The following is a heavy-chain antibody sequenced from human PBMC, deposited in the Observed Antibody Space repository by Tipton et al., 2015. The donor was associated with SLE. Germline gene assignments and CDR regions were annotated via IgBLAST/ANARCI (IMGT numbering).Heavy chain of an antibody. Sequence: TLSLTCTVSGGSISSSSYYWGWIRQPPGKGLEWIGSIYYSGSTYYNPSLKSQVTISVDTSKNQFSLKLSSVTAADTAVYYCASRPRGIAVAGTNPYFQHWGQGTLVTVSS. CDR1: GGSISSSSYY. CDR2: IYYSGST. CDR3: ASRPRGIAVAGTNPYFQH. V-gene: IGHV4-39*07. J-gene: IGHJ1*01. D-gene: IGHD6-19*01.